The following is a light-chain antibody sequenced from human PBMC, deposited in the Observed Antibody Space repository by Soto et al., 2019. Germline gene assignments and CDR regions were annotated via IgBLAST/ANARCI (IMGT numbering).Light chain of an antibody. J-gene: IGLJ2*01. V-gene: IGLV3-1*01. CDR3: QEWDSNTVV. Sequence: SYELTQPPSVSVSPGQTASITCSGDELGYKFVSWYQQKPGQSPVLGISRNVKRPSRIPERFSGSNSGNTATLTISGTQVMDESDYYCQEWDSNTVVFGGGTKLTVL. CDR2: RNV. CDR1: ELGYKF.